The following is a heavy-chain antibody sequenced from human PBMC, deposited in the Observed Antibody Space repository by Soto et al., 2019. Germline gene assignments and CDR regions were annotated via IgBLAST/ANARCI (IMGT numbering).Heavy chain of an antibody. CDR1: GFSLSTSGVG. CDR3: EREDDGHQVVPADGMGV. V-gene: IGHV2-5*01. CDR2: IYWNDDK. Sequence: ESVPTLVNPTHTLTLTSPFSGFSLSTSGVGVGWIRQPPGKALEWLALIYWNDDKRYSPSLKSRLTITKDTSKNQVVLTMTNMDPVDTATYYCEREDDGHQVVPADGMGVLGQGTTGT. J-gene: IGHJ6*02. D-gene: IGHD6-13*01.